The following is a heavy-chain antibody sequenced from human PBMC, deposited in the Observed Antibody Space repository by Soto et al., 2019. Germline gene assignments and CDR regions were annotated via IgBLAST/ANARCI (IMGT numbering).Heavy chain of an antibody. J-gene: IGHJ5*02. V-gene: IGHV2-5*02. D-gene: IGHD2-21*01. CDR2: IYWDDDK. CDR1: GFSLITSGEG. Sequence: QITLKESGPTVVKPTQTLTLTCTFSGFSLITSGEGVAWIRQPPGKALEWLAVIYWDDDKRYSPSLKSRLTITRDTSKNQVILTMTNMDPVDTATYYRAHRRVDNWFDPWGQGTLVTVSS. CDR3: AHRRVDNWFDP.